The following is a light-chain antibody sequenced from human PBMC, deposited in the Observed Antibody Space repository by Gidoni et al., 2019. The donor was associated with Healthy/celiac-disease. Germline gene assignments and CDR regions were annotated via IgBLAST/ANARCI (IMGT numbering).Light chain of an antibody. CDR3: QQSYSTPWT. CDR1: QSISSY. V-gene: IGKV1-39*01. Sequence: DIQMTHSPSSLSASVGDRVTITCRASQSISSYLNWYQQKPGKAPKLLIYAASSLQSGVPSRFSGSGSGTDFTLTISSLQPEDFATYYCQQSYSTPWTFGQXTKVEIK. CDR2: AAS. J-gene: IGKJ1*01.